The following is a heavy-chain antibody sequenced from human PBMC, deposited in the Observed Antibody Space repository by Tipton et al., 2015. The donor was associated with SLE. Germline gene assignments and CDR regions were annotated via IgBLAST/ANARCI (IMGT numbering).Heavy chain of an antibody. CDR1: GFTFSSYT. CDR2: ITSGGSFI. CDR3: ARVVVSASDVFDI. V-gene: IGHV3-21*01. D-gene: IGHD2-15*01. J-gene: IGHJ3*02. Sequence: SLRLSCAASGFTFSSYTMTWVRQAPGKGLEWVSSITSGGSFIYYADSVKGRFTISRDNAKKSMYLQMNSLRGEDTAVYYCARVVVSASDVFDIWGQGTMVAVSS.